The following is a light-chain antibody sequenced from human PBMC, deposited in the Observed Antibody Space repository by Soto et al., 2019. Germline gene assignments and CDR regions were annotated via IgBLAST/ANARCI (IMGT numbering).Light chain of an antibody. CDR1: QTFKNY. J-gene: IGKJ1*01. V-gene: IGKV1-17*01. CDR2: AAS. Sequence: DVQMTQSPSSLSAAVGDTVTITCRAGQTFKNYLNWYQHKPGKAPKLLIYAASSLQSGVPSRFSGSGSGTEFTLTISSLQPDDFATYYCQHYNSYSEAFGQGTKVELK. CDR3: QHYNSYSEA.